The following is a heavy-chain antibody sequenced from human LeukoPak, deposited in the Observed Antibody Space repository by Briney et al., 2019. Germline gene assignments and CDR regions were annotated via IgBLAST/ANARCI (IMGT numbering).Heavy chain of an antibody. V-gene: IGHV3-30*04. J-gene: IGHJ4*02. D-gene: IGHD6-6*01. CDR1: GFTFNSFA. Sequence: QPGRSLRVSCAASGFTFNSFAMHWVRQAPGKGLEWVAVISDDGSNEYYADSVKGRFTISRDKSKNTLYLQMNSLRAEDTAVYYCARTDSNIAARRIGFDSWGQGTLVTVSS. CDR3: ARTDSNIAARRIGFDS. CDR2: ISDDGSNE.